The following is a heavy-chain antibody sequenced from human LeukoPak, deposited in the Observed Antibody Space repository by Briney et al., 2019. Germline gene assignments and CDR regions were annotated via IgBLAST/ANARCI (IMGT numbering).Heavy chain of an antibody. J-gene: IGHJ3*02. CDR1: GGSISSSSDY. Sequence: SETLSLTCTVSGGSISSSSDYWGWIRQPPGKGLEWIGSIYYSGSTYYNPSLKSRVTISVDTSKNQFSLKLSSVTAADTAVYYCASSMIVVRSDAFDIWGQGTMVTVSS. CDR2: IYYSGST. V-gene: IGHV4-39*01. CDR3: ASSMIVVRSDAFDI. D-gene: IGHD3-22*01.